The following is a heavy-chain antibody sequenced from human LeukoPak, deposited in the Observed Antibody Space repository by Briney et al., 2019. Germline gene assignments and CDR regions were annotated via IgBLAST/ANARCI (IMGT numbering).Heavy chain of an antibody. Sequence: GASVKVSCKASGGTFSSYAISWVRQAPGQGLEWMGGIIPIFGTANYAQKFQGRVTITAEESTSTAYMELSSRRSEDTAVYYCPTPGKYCSSNSCYYSYGMVVWGTGATVTVSS. CDR1: GGTFSSYA. V-gene: IGHV1-69*13. CDR3: PTPGKYCSSNSCYYSYGMVV. CDR2: IIPIFGTA. D-gene: IGHD2-2*01. J-gene: IGHJ6*04.